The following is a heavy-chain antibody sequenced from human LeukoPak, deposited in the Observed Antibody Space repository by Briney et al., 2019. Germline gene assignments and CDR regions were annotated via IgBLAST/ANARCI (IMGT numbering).Heavy chain of an antibody. Sequence: GGSLRLSCAASGFTFSNYNINWVRQAPGKGLEWVSFIGSSSSPIYYADSVKGRFTVSKDNAKNSLYLHLNSLRDEDTAVYYCARDPRPYSGSGLHFDIWGQGTLVTVSS. V-gene: IGHV3-48*02. CDR1: GFTFSNYN. D-gene: IGHD1-26*01. CDR3: ARDPRPYSGSGLHFDI. CDR2: IGSSSSPI. J-gene: IGHJ3*02.